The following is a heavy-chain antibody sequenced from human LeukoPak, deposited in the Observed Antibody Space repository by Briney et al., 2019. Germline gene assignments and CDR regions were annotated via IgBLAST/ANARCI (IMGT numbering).Heavy chain of an antibody. CDR2: IYHSGST. Sequence: SSETLSLTYAVSGGSISSGGYSWSWIRQPPGKGLEWIGYIYHSGSTYYNPSLKSRVTISVDRSKNQFSLKLSSVTAADTAVYYCARALVLWFGELSWFDPWGQGTLVTVSS. J-gene: IGHJ5*02. CDR3: ARALVLWFGELSWFDP. D-gene: IGHD3-10*01. CDR1: GGSISSGGYS. V-gene: IGHV4-30-2*01.